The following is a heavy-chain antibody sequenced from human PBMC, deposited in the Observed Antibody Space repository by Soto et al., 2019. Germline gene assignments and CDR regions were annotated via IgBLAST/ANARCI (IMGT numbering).Heavy chain of an antibody. CDR1: GNSFTSYW. CDR2: IYLGDSNT. Sequence: GESLKISCTGSGNSFTSYWIGWVRQMPGKGLEWMGIIYLGDSNTRYSPTFQGQVTISADRPISTAYLQWSSLKASDTAMYYCSSQEYCSSTSCYKVDSWGQGTLVTVSS. V-gene: IGHV5-51*01. CDR3: SSQEYCSSTSCYKVDS. J-gene: IGHJ4*02. D-gene: IGHD2-2*02.